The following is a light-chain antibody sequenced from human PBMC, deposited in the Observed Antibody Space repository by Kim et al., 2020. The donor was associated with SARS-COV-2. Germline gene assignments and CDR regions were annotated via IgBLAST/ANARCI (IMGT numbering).Light chain of an antibody. J-gene: IGLJ2*01. Sequence: GQNGTISCSGVSFSIGSNYVSWYQQFPGTAPKLLIYDNNKRPSGIPDRFSGSKSGTSATLDITGLQTGDEADYYCGTWDNSLTVVVFGGGTQLTVL. CDR3: GTWDNSLTVVV. V-gene: IGLV1-51*01. CDR2: DNN. CDR1: SFSIGSNY.